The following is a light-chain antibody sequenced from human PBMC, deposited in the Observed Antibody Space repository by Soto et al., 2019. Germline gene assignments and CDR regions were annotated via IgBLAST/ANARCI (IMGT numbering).Light chain of an antibody. Sequence: AQPPSASGSPGQSFAISCTGTSSDVGGYNYVSWYQQHPGKAPKLMIYEVNKRPSGVPDRFSGSKSGNTASLTVSGLQAEDEADYYCSSYAGSSNVFGTGTKVTVL. V-gene: IGLV2-8*01. CDR1: SSDVGGYNY. J-gene: IGLJ1*01. CDR2: EVN. CDR3: SSYAGSSNV.